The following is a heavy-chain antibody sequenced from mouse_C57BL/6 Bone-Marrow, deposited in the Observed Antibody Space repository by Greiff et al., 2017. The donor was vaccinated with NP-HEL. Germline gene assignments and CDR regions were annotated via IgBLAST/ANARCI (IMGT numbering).Heavy chain of an antibody. V-gene: IGHV1-63*01. CDR2: IYPGGGYT. Sequence: VKVVESGAELVRPGTSVKMSCKASGYTFTNYWIGWAKQRPGHGLEWIGDIYPGGGYTNYNEKFKGKATLTADKSSSTAYMQFSSLTSEDSAIYYCARLTAQAFAYWGQGTLVTVSA. J-gene: IGHJ3*01. D-gene: IGHD3-2*02. CDR1: GYTFTNYW. CDR3: ARLTAQAFAY.